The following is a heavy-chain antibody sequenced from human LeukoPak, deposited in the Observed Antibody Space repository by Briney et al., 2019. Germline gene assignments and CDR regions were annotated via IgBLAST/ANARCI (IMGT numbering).Heavy chain of an antibody. CDR1: GFTFNRFY. J-gene: IGHJ6*02. CDR3: AKGGLDIVYYYGMDV. V-gene: IGHV3-64*04. D-gene: IGHD2-15*01. CDR2: ISSNGATT. Sequence: GGSLRLSCSASGFTFNRFYLHWVRQAPGKGLEFVSHISSNGATTYYADSVKGRFTISRDNSKNTLYLQMNSLRAEDTAVYYCAKGGLDIVYYYGMDVWGQGTTVTVSS.